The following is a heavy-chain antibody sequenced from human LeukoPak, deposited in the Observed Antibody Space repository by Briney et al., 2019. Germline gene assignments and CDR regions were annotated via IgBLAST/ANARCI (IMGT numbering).Heavy chain of an antibody. CDR2: ISGSGGST. CDR1: GFTFSSYA. V-gene: IGHV3-23*01. Sequence: SGGSLRLSCAASGFTFSSYAMSWVRQAPGKGLEWVSAISGSGGSTYYADSVKGRFTISRDNSKNTLYLQMNSLRAEDTAVYYCAKVPTYCYDSSGLYYFDYWGQGTLVTVSS. D-gene: IGHD3-22*01. J-gene: IGHJ4*02. CDR3: AKVPTYCYDSSGLYYFDY.